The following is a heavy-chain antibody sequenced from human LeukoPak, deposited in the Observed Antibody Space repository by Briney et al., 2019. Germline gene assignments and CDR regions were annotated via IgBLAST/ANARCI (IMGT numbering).Heavy chain of an antibody. D-gene: IGHD1-26*01. CDR3: AGDQGAFDY. CDR2: IYPRDGST. V-gene: IGHV1-46*01. J-gene: IGHJ4*02. Sequence: VASVKVSCKASGYSFTSNYIHWVRQAPGQGLEWMGMIYPRDGSTSYAQKFQGRVTVTRDTSTSTVHMELSGLRSEDTAVYYCAGDQGAFDYWGQGTLVTVSS. CDR1: GYSFTSNY.